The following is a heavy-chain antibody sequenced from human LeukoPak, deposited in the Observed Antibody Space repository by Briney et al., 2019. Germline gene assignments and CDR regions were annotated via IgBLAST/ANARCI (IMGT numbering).Heavy chain of an antibody. J-gene: IGHJ4*02. D-gene: IGHD6-6*01. V-gene: IGHV4-34*12. Sequence: SETLSLTCAVYGGSFSGYYWSWIRQPPGKGLEWIGSIFYSGSTYYNPSLKSRVTISIDTSKNQFSLKLSSVTAADTAVYYCARAQYSSSSEFDYWGQGTLVTVSS. CDR1: GGSFSGYY. CDR2: IFYSGST. CDR3: ARAQYSSSSEFDY.